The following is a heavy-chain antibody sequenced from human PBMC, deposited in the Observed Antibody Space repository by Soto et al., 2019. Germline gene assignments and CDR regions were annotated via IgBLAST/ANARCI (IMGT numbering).Heavy chain of an antibody. D-gene: IGHD6-19*01. CDR2: IYYSGST. V-gene: IGHV4-59*01. CDR1: GGSISSYY. J-gene: IGHJ3*02. CDR3: ARGPEQWLVDDAFDI. Sequence: SETLSLTCTVSGGSISSYYWSWIRQPPGKGLEWIGYIYYSGSTNYNPSLKSRVTISVDTSKNQFSLKLSSVTAADTAVYYCARGPEQWLVDDAFDIWGQGTMVTVS.